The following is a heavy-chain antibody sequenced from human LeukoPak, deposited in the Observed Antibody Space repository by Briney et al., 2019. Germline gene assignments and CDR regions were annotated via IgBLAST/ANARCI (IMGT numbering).Heavy chain of an antibody. V-gene: IGHV3-48*03. D-gene: IGHD4-17*01. CDR1: GFTFSSYA. CDR2: ISSSGSTI. CDR3: ARDLDYGDYVLDY. Sequence: GGSLRLSCAASGFTFSSYAMSWVRQAPGKGLEWVSYISSSGSTIYYADSVKGRFTISRDNAKNSLYLQMDSLRAEDTAVYYCARDLDYGDYVLDYWGQGTLVTVSS. J-gene: IGHJ4*02.